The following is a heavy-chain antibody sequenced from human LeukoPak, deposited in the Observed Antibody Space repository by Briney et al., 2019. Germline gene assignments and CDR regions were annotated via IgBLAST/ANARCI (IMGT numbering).Heavy chain of an antibody. CDR1: GGSISSGSYY. CDR2: IYTSGST. D-gene: IGHD6-13*01. CDR3: AAGIFGIAAAGPTEYFQH. V-gene: IGHV4-61*02. J-gene: IGHJ1*01. Sequence: KSSETLSLTCTVPGGSISSGSYYWSWIRQPAGKGLEWIGRIYTSGSTDYNPSLKSRVTISVDTSKNQFSLKLSSVTAADTAVYYCAAGIFGIAAAGPTEYFQHWGQGTLVTVSS.